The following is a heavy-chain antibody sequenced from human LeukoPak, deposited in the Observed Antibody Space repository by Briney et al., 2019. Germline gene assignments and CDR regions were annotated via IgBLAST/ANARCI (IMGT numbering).Heavy chain of an antibody. CDR1: GFIFNSYG. V-gene: IGHV3-23*01. Sequence: GGSLRLSCAASGFIFNSYGMSWVRQAPGKGLEWASGISRSGFSTDYADSVKGRFTTSRDKSKNTLYLQMNSLRAEDTAVYYCAKDKYSSSSGGFDYWGQGTLVTVSS. D-gene: IGHD6-6*01. CDR3: AKDKYSSSSGGFDY. CDR2: ISRSGFST. J-gene: IGHJ4*02.